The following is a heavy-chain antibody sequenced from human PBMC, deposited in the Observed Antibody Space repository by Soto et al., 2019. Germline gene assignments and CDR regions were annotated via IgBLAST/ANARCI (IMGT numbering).Heavy chain of an antibody. D-gene: IGHD1-20*01. CDR3: ARYKSNYYYGMDV. Sequence: SETLSLTCTVSGGSISSHYWSWIRQPPGKGLEWIGYIYYSGITNYNPSLKSRVTISVDTSKNQFSLKLSSVTAADTAVYYCARYKSNYYYGMDVWGQGTTVT. CDR1: GGSISSHY. V-gene: IGHV4-59*11. CDR2: IYYSGIT. J-gene: IGHJ6*02.